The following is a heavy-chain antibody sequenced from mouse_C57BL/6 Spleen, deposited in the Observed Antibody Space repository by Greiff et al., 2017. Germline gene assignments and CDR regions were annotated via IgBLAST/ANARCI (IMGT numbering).Heavy chain of an antibody. D-gene: IGHD2-4*01. V-gene: IGHV1-55*01. J-gene: IGHJ1*03. Sequence: QVQLQQPGAELVKPGASVKMSCKASGYTFTSYWLTWVKQRPGQGLEWILALYPGSGSTNYNEKFKSKATLTVDTSSSTDYMQLSSLTSEDSAVYYCARSDYDYGHWYFDVWGTGTTVTVSS. CDR1: GYTFTSYW. CDR3: ARSDYDYGHWYFDV. CDR2: LYPGSGST.